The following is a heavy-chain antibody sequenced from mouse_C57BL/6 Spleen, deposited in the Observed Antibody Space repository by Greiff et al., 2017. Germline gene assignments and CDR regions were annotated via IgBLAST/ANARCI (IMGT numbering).Heavy chain of an antibody. CDR3: ARHYYGSSYGYFDV. V-gene: IGHV5-6*01. J-gene: IGHJ1*03. CDR1: GFTFSSYG. D-gene: IGHD1-1*01. CDR2: ISSGGSYT. Sequence: EVKVVESGGDLVKPGGSLKLSCAASGFTFSSYGMSWVRQTPDKRLEWVATISSGGSYTYYPDSVKGRFTISRDNAKNTLYLQMGSLKSEDTAMYYCARHYYGSSYGYFDVWGTGTTVTVS.